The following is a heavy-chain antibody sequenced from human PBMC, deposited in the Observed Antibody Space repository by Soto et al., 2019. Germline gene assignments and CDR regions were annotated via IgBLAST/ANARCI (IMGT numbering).Heavy chain of an antibody. CDR3: ARDTGPIVVVPAAIHGMDV. D-gene: IGHD2-2*01. J-gene: IGHJ6*02. Sequence: SVKVSCKASGYTFTSYAMHWVRQAPGQGLEWMGGIIPIFGTANYAQKFQGRVTITADESTSTAYMELSSLRSEDTAVYYCARDTGPIVVVPAAIHGMDVWGQGTTVTVSS. CDR1: GYTFTSYA. CDR2: IIPIFGTA. V-gene: IGHV1-69*13.